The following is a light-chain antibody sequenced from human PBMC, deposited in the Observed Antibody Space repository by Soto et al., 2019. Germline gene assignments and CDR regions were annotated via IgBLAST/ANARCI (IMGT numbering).Light chain of an antibody. V-gene: IGLV2-14*01. CDR2: EVS. CDR3: SSYTSSSIWV. J-gene: IGLJ3*02. CDR1: SSDVGGYNY. Sequence: QSALTQPASVSGSPEQSITISCTGTSSDVGGYNYVSWYQQHPGKAPKLMIYEVSNRPSGVSNRFSGSKSGNTASLTISGLQAEDEADYYCSSYTSSSIWVFGGGTKLTVL.